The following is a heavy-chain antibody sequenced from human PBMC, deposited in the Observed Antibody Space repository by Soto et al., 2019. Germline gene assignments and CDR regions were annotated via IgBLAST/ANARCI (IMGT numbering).Heavy chain of an antibody. V-gene: IGHV1-46*03. CDR2: INPSGGST. D-gene: IGHD3-10*01. Sequence: ASVKVSCKASGYTFTSYYMHWVRQAPGQGLEWMGIINPSGGSTSYAQKFQGRVTMTRDTSTSTVYMELSSLRSEDTAVYYCASQSDYYGSGSYWPDYWGQGTLVTVSS. CDR1: GYTFTSYY. CDR3: ASQSDYYGSGSYWPDY. J-gene: IGHJ4*02.